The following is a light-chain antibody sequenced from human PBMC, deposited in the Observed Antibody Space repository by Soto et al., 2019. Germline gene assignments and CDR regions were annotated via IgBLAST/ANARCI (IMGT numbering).Light chain of an antibody. Sequence: DIQMTQSPSSLSASVGDRVTITCRASQSMSNYLNWYQQKPGKAPKLLIYAASSLQGGIPSRFSGNGSGTDFTLTISSLQPEDIATYYCQQSYSTPRTFGAGTKVEVK. CDR2: AAS. J-gene: IGKJ1*01. CDR3: QQSYSTPRT. CDR1: QSMSNY. V-gene: IGKV1-39*01.